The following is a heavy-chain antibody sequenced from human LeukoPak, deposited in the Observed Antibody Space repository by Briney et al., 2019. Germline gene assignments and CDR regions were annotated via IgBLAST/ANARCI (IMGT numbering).Heavy chain of an antibody. CDR1: GFTFSDYY. D-gene: IGHD3-3*01. CDR3: ARDRLAYYDFWSGYSGFDC. J-gene: IGHJ4*02. CDR2: ISSSGSTI. V-gene: IGHV3-11*01. Sequence: GGSLRLSCAASGFTFSDYYMSWIRQAPGKGLEWVSYISSSGSTIYYADSVKGRFTISRDNAKNSLYLQMNSLRAEDTAVYYCARDRLAYYDFWSGYSGFDCWGQGTLVTVSS.